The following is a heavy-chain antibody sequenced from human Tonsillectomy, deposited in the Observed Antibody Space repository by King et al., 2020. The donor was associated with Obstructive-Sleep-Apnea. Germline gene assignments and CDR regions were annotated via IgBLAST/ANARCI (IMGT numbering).Heavy chain of an antibody. Sequence: VQLQQWGAGLLKPSETLSLTCAVYGGSFSGYYWSWIRQPPGKGLEWIGESNHSGSTNYNPSRKSRVTISVDTSKNQFSLKRSSVTAADTAVYYCARVDPTAELGYCSGGSCYRFDYWGQGTLVTVSS. CDR3: ARVDPTAELGYCSGGSCYRFDY. J-gene: IGHJ4*02. CDR1: GGSFSGYY. V-gene: IGHV4-34*01. CDR2: SNHSGST. D-gene: IGHD2-15*01.